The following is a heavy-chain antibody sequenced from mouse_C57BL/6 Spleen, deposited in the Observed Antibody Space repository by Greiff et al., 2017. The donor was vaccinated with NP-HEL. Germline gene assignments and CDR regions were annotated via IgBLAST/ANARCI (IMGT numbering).Heavy chain of an antibody. CDR2: INPNNGGT. D-gene: IGHD1-1*01. J-gene: IGHJ2*01. Sequence: EVQLQQSGPELVKPGASVKISCKASGYTFTDYYMNWVKQSHGKSLEWIGDINPNNGGTSYNQKFKGKATLTVDKSSSTAYMELRSLTSEDSAVYYCARGIFTTVVAGDFDYWGQGTTLTVSS. V-gene: IGHV1-26*01. CDR1: GYTFTDYY. CDR3: ARGIFTTVVAGDFDY.